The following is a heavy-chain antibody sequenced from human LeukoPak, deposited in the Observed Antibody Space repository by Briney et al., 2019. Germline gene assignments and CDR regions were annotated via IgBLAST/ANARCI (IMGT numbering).Heavy chain of an antibody. Sequence: ASVKVSCKASGYILTSYDINWVRQATGQGLEWMGWMNPNSGDTGYAQTFLGRVTLTRDTSISTAYMELSSLRSEDTAVYYCARGPDYDLLTGYPDYYYYSMDVWGKGTTVTVSS. V-gene: IGHV1-8*01. CDR3: ARGPDYDLLTGYPDYYYYSMDV. D-gene: IGHD3-9*01. CDR2: MNPNSGDT. J-gene: IGHJ6*03. CDR1: GYILTSYD.